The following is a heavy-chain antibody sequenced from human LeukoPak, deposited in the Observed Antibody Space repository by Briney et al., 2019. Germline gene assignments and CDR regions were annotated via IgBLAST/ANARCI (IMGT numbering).Heavy chain of an antibody. J-gene: IGHJ4*02. CDR2: ISSSSTI. V-gene: IGHV3-48*04. Sequence: PGGSLRLSCAASGFTFSSYSMNWVRQAPGKGLEWVSYISSSSTIYYADSVKGRFTISRDNAKNSLYLQMNSLRAEDTAVYYCARAGSLYYGGNFDYWGQGTLVTVSS. CDR1: GFTFSSYS. D-gene: IGHD4-23*01. CDR3: ARAGSLYYGGNFDY.